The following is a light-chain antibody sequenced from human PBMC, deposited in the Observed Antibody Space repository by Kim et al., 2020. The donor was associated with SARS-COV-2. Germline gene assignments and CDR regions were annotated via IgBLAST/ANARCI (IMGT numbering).Light chain of an antibody. J-gene: IGKJ2*01. CDR1: QSVLYSSNSKNY. CDR3: QQYYSSQYT. V-gene: IGKV4-1*01. Sequence: DIVMTQSPDSLAVSLGERATINCKSSQSVLYSSNSKNYLAWYQQKPGQPPKLLIYWASTRESGVPDRFSGSGSGTDFILTITSLQAEDVAVYYCQQYYSSQYTFGQGTKLEI. CDR2: WAS.